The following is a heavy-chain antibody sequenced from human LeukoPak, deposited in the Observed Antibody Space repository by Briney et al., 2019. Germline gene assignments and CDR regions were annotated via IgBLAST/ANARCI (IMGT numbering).Heavy chain of an antibody. J-gene: IGHJ4*02. CDR1: GYTFTSYG. Sequence: ASVKVSCKASGYTFTSYGISWVRQAPGQGLEWMGWISAYNVNANFAQKLQGRVTMTTDTSTDTAYMELRSLRSDDTAVYYCASWAGYCSSNNCYATSLDYWGQGTLVTVSA. D-gene: IGHD2-2*01. CDR2: ISAYNVNA. CDR3: ASWAGYCSSNNCYATSLDY. V-gene: IGHV1-18*01.